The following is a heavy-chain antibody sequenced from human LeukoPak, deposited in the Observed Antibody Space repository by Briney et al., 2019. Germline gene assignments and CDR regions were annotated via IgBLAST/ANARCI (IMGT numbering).Heavy chain of an antibody. CDR1: GFTFSSYA. CDR2: MKGDGSEK. V-gene: IGHV3-7*01. J-gene: IGHJ3*01. D-gene: IGHD3-16*02. CDR3: ARPRYTAAYDL. Sequence: GGSLRLSCAASGFTFSSYAMSWVRQAPGKGLEWVANMKGDGSEKHYEDSVKGRFSISRDNAKNSLYLQMNSLRAEDTAVYYCARPRYTAAYDLWGQGAMVTVSS.